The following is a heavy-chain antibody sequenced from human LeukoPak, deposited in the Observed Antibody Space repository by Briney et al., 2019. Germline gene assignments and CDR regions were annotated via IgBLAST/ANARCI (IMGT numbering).Heavy chain of an antibody. D-gene: IGHD2-2*01. J-gene: IGHJ3*02. V-gene: IGHV3-23*01. CDR2: ISGSGGST. Sequence: GGSLRLSCAASGFTFSSYAMSWVRQAPGKGLEWVSAISGSGGSTNYADSVKGRFTISRDNSKHTLYLQMNSLRAEDTAVYYCAKGRRVVPAAHDDAFDIWGQGTMVTVSS. CDR3: AKGRRVVPAAHDDAFDI. CDR1: GFTFSSYA.